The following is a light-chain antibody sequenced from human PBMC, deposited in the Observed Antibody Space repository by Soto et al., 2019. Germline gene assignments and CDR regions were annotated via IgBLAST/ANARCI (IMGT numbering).Light chain of an antibody. Sequence: QTVVTQEPSISVSPGGTVTLTCGLSSGSVSAYDYPSWFQQTPGRAPRTLIYSTNSRSSGVPDRFSGSILGGKAALKITGAREYDESDYYFVLYMGSGIWVFGGGTKLTVL. CDR2: STN. V-gene: IGLV8-61*01. CDR3: VLYMGSGIWV. J-gene: IGLJ3*02. CDR1: SGSVSAYDY.